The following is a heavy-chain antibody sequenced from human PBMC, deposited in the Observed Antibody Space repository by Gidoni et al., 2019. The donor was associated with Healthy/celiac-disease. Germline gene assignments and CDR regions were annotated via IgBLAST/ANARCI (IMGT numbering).Heavy chain of an antibody. CDR2: FDPEDGET. CDR3: ATRSGSYYSFDP. J-gene: IGHJ5*02. D-gene: IGHD3-10*01. V-gene: IGHV1-24*01. Sequence: LAWMGGFDPEDGETIYAQKFQGRVTMTEDTSTDTAYMELSSLSSEDTAVYYCATRSGSYYSFDPWGQGTLVTVSS.